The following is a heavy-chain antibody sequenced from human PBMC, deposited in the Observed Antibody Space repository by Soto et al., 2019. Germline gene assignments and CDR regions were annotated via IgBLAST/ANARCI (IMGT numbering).Heavy chain of an antibody. CDR3: ARDFLIKAARGYLYYDGMDC. CDR2: INPNSGDT. CDR1: GYTFTDYY. J-gene: IGHJ6*02. Sequence: ASVKVSCKTSGYTFTDYYVHWVRQAPGQGLEWLGWINPNSGDTNYAQNFQGRVTMTRDTSIKAAYMELSGRTPDDTAVYFCARDFLIKAARGYLYYDGMDCWGQGTTVTVSS. V-gene: IGHV1-2*02. D-gene: IGHD5-12*01.